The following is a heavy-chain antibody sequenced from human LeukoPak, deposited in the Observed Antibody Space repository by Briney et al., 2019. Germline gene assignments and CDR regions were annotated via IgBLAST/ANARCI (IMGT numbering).Heavy chain of an antibody. CDR3: AHGSMYQLDY. CDR1: GFTFSNYW. Sequence: GSLRLSCAASGFTFSNYWMHWVRQAPGKGLVWVSRINSDGINTSYADSVKGRFTISRDNSKNTLYLQMNSLRAEDTAVYYCAHGSMYQLDYWGQGTLVTVSS. CDR2: INSDGINT. D-gene: IGHD2-2*01. V-gene: IGHV3-74*01. J-gene: IGHJ4*02.